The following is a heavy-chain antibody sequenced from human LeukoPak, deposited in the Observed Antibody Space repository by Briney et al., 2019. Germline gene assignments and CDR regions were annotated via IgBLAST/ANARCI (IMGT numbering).Heavy chain of an antibody. CDR3: ARGGIAASIDY. D-gene: IGHD6-25*01. Sequence: GASVKVSCKASGYSFTGYYMHWVRQAPGQGLEWMGWINPNSGGTNSAQKFQGRVTMTRDTSITTAYMGLSRLRSDDTAVYYCARGGIAASIDYWGQGTLVTVSS. CDR2: INPNSGGT. J-gene: IGHJ4*02. CDR1: GYSFTGYY. V-gene: IGHV1-2*02.